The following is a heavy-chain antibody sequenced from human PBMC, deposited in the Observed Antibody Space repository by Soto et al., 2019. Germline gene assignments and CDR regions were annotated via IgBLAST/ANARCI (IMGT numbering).Heavy chain of an antibody. D-gene: IGHD1-26*01. J-gene: IGHJ4*02. Sequence: PGGSLILSCAASGFTFSSYWMSGVRQAPGKGLECVANINQDGSGKYYVDSVKGRFTISRDNAKNSLSLQMNSLRAEDTAVYYCAVQGATFDYWGQGTLVTVSS. V-gene: IGHV3-7*01. CDR1: GFTFSSYW. CDR2: INQDGSGK. CDR3: AVQGATFDY.